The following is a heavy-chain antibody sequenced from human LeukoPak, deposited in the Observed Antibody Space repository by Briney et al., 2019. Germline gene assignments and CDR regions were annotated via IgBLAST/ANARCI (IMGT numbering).Heavy chain of an antibody. J-gene: IGHJ3*02. D-gene: IGHD3-22*01. V-gene: IGHV5-51*01. CDR2: IYPGDSDT. CDR3: ARRSDSSGYKTDAFDI. Sequence: GESLKISCTGSGYSFTSYWVGWVRQMPGKGLEWMGIIYPGDSDTRYSPSFQGQVTISADKSISTAYLQWSSLKASDTAMYYCARRSDSSGYKTDAFDIWGQGTMVTVSS. CDR1: GYSFTSYW.